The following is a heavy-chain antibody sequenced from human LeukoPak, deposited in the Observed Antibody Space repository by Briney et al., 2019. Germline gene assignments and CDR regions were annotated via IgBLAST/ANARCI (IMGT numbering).Heavy chain of an antibody. CDR2: LNWNGGST. Sequence: GGSLRLXCAASGFTFEDNGMSWVRQAPGKGLEWVSGLNWNGGSTGYADSVKGRFTISRDNARNSLYLQMNSLGTEDTALYYCATHSYYYGSGSYPHYLDHWGQGTLVTVSA. J-gene: IGHJ4*02. CDR3: ATHSYYYGSGSYPHYLDH. D-gene: IGHD3-10*01. V-gene: IGHV3-20*04. CDR1: GFTFEDNG.